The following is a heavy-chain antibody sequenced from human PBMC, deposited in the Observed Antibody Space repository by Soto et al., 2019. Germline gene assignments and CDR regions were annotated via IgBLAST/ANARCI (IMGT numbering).Heavy chain of an antibody. CDR3: ARGGRKIAVAGEFDY. CDR1: GFTFSSYG. V-gene: IGHV3-33*01. J-gene: IGHJ4*02. D-gene: IGHD6-19*01. Sequence: PGGSLRLSCAASGFTFSSYGMHWVRQAPGKGLEWVAVIWYDGSNKYYADSVKGRFTISRDNSKNTLYLQMNSLRAEDTAVYYCARGGRKIAVAGEFDYWGQGTLVTVSS. CDR2: IWYDGSNK.